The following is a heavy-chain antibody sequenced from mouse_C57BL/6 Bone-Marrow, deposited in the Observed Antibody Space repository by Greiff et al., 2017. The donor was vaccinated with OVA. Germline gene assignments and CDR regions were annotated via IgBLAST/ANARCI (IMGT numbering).Heavy chain of an antibody. Sequence: EVHLVESGGGLVKPGGSLKLSCAASGFTFSSYAMSWVRQTPEKRLEWVATISDGGSYTYYPDNVKGRFTISRDNAKNHLYLQMSHLKSEDTAMYYCAREGGNSLAYWGQGTLVTVSA. CDR1: GFTFSSYA. CDR2: ISDGGSYT. D-gene: IGHD2-1*01. CDR3: AREGGNSLAY. V-gene: IGHV5-4*01. J-gene: IGHJ3*01.